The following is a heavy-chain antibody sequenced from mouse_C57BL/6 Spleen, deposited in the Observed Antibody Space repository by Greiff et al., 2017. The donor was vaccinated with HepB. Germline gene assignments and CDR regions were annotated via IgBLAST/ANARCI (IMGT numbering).Heavy chain of an antibody. D-gene: IGHD3-2*02. CDR3: ARGDSSGYESCFAY. Sequence: VQLQQSGAELVKPGASVKMSCKASGYTFTSYWITWVKQRPGQGLEWIGDIYPGSGSTNYNEKCKSKATLTVDTSSSTAYMQLSSLTSEDSAVYYCARGDSSGYESCFAYWGQGTLVTVSA. CDR1: GYTFTSYW. J-gene: IGHJ3*01. V-gene: IGHV1-55*01. CDR2: IYPGSGST.